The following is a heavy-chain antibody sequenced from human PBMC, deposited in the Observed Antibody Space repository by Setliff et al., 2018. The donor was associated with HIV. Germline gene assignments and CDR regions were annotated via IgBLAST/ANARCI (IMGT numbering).Heavy chain of an antibody. Sequence: GGSLRLSCAASGFTFRDHAVHWVRQAPGKGLEWVSRINTDGSSTSYADSVKGRFTISRDNAKNTLYLQMNSLRAEDTAVYYCARPRQYYYGSGSYYYYYYMDVWGKGTTVTVSS. CDR1: GFTFRDHA. J-gene: IGHJ6*03. CDR2: INTDGSST. CDR3: ARPRQYYYGSGSYYYYYYMDV. D-gene: IGHD3-10*01. V-gene: IGHV3-74*01.